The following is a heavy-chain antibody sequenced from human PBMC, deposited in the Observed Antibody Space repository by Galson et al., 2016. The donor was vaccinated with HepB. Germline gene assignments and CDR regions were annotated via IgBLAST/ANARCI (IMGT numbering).Heavy chain of an antibody. J-gene: IGHJ3*02. V-gene: IGHV3-30-3*01. CDR2: MSYDGFSK. Sequence: SLRLSCAASGIIFTNSIMHWVRQAPGKGLDWVAAMSYDGFSKYYADSVKGRFTVSRDDSDSKMYLQLNSLSADDTAVYFCAREGHTSGRCGDFDIWGQGTMVSVSS. CDR3: AREGHTSGRCGDFDI. D-gene: IGHD3-22*01. CDR1: GIIFTNSI.